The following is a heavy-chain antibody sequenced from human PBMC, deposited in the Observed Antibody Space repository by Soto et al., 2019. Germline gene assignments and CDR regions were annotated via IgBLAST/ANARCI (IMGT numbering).Heavy chain of an antibody. CDR1: GFTFSSYA. CDR2: ISHDGSNK. V-gene: IGHV3-30-3*01. D-gene: IGHD2-2*02. CDR3: ARACGSTSCYTFDY. Sequence: GGSLRLSCAASGFTFSSYAMHWVRQAPGKGLEWVAVISHDGSNKYNADSVKGRFTISRDNSKNTLYLQMNSLRAEDTAMYYCARACGSTSCYTFDYWGQGTLVTVSS. J-gene: IGHJ4*02.